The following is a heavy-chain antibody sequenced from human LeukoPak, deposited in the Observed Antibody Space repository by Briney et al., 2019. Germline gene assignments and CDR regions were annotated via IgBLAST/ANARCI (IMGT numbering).Heavy chain of an antibody. CDR1: GFTFSSYW. CDR2: IKQDGSEK. D-gene: IGHD3-22*01. Sequence: PGGSLRLSCAASGFTFSSYWMRWVRQAPGKGLEWVANIKQDGSEKYYVDSVKGRFTISRDNAKNSLYLQMNSLRAEDTAVYYCARGGGYYPFDYWGQGTLVTVSS. V-gene: IGHV3-7*01. J-gene: IGHJ4*02. CDR3: ARGGGYYPFDY.